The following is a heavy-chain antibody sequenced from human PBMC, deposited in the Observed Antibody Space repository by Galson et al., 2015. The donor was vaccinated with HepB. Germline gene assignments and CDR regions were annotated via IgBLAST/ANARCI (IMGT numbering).Heavy chain of an antibody. Sequence: SLRLSCAASGFTVSSNYMSWVRQAPGKGLEWVSVIYSGGSTYYADSVKGRFTISRDNSKNTLYLQMNSLRAEDTAVYYCARPRGTTGDRDAFDIWGQGTMVTVSS. CDR3: ARPRGTTGDRDAFDI. D-gene: IGHD7-27*01. CDR2: IYSGGST. CDR1: GFTVSSNY. V-gene: IGHV3-66*04. J-gene: IGHJ3*02.